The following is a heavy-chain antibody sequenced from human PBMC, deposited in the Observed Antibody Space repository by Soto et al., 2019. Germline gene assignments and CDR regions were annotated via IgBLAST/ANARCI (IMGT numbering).Heavy chain of an antibody. CDR3: AKEMSGYTSSCIDY. Sequence: GGSLRLSCAASGFIFSSYAMSWVRQAPGKGLEWVSVISGTDGGTYYGDSVKGRFTISRDNSKNTLYLQMNSLRAEDTAVYYCAKEMSGYTSSCIDYWGQGTLVTVSS. V-gene: IGHV3-23*01. J-gene: IGHJ4*02. CDR2: ISGTDGGT. D-gene: IGHD6-13*01. CDR1: GFIFSSYA.